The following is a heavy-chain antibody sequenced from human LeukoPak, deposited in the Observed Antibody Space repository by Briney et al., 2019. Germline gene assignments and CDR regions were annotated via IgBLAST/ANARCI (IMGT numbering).Heavy chain of an antibody. D-gene: IGHD6-6*01. V-gene: IGHV4-34*01. J-gene: IGHJ5*02. CDR1: GGSFSGYY. CDR2: INHSGST. CDR3: ARFLSSIAARDWYYP. Sequence: SETLSLTCAVYGGSFSGYYWSWIRQPPGKGLEWIGEINHSGSTNYNPSLKSRVTISVDTSKNQFSLKLSSVTAADTAVYYCARFLSSIAARDWYYPWGQGTLVTVSS.